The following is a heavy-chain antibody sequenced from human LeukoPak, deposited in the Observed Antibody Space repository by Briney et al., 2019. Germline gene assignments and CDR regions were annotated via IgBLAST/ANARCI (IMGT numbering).Heavy chain of an antibody. D-gene: IGHD2-15*01. Sequence: SVKVSCKASGGTFSTFPISWVRQAPGQGLEWMGRIIPILGIANYAQKFQGRVTITADKSTSTAYMELSSLRSEDTAVYYCARDRDCSGGSCYYFDYWGQGTLVTVSS. CDR1: GGTFSTFP. CDR2: IIPILGIA. J-gene: IGHJ4*02. CDR3: ARDRDCSGGSCYYFDY. V-gene: IGHV1-69*04.